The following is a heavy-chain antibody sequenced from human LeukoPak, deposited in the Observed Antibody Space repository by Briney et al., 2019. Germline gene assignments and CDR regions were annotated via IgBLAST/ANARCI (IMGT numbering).Heavy chain of an antibody. Sequence: SETLSLTCAVYGGSFSGYYWSWIRQPPGKGLEWIGEINHSGSTNYNPSLKSRVTISVDTSKNQFSLKLSSVTAADTAVYYCARYRHCSSTSCYRGASMWFDPWGQGTLVTVSS. CDR3: ARYRHCSSTSCYRGASMWFDP. CDR1: GGSFSGYY. V-gene: IGHV4-34*01. D-gene: IGHD2-2*01. J-gene: IGHJ5*02. CDR2: INHSGST.